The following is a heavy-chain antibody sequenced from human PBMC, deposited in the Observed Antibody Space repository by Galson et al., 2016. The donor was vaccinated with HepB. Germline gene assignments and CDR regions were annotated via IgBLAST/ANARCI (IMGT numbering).Heavy chain of an antibody. CDR3: ARGLKLLYFGDLS. CDR1: GFNSNIHW. V-gene: IGHV3-7*03. J-gene: IGHJ5*02. D-gene: IGHD3-10*01. CDR2: IKGDGSDK. Sequence: SLRLSCAASGFNSNIHWMYWVRQAPGKGLEWVASIKGDGSDKKYADSAEGRFTIFRDNAKESLYLQMNTLRAEDTAVYYCARGLKLLYFGDLSWGQGTLVAVSS.